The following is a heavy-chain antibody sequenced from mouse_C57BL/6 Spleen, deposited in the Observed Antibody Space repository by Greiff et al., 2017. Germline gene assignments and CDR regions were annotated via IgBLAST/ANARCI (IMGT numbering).Heavy chain of an antibody. CDR1: GFTFTDYY. CDR3: ARRGNYDAMDY. Sequence: EVMLVESGGGLVQPGGSLSLSCAASGFTFTDYYMSWVRQPPGKALEWLGFIRNKANGYTTEYSASVKGRFTISRDNSQSILYLQMNALRAEDSATYYCARRGNYDAMDYWGQGTSFTVSS. J-gene: IGHJ4*01. CDR2: IRNKANGYTT. V-gene: IGHV7-3*01.